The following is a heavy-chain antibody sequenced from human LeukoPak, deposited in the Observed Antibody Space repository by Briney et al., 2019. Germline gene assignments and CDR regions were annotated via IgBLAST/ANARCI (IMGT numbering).Heavy chain of an antibody. CDR1: GFTFSNYD. CDR3: ASSPAYSSSWYAIDN. CDR2: IGTAGDT. Sequence: GGSLRLSCAASGFTFSNYDMHWVLQAAGKGLEWVSGIGTAGDTYYPASVKGRFTISRENAKSSLYLQINSLSAGDTAVYYCASSPAYSSSWYAIDNWGQGTLVTVSS. J-gene: IGHJ4*02. D-gene: IGHD6-13*01. V-gene: IGHV3-13*01.